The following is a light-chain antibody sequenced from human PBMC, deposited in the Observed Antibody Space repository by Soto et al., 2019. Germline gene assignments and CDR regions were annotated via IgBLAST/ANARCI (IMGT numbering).Light chain of an antibody. J-gene: IGKJ1*01. V-gene: IGKV3D-20*01. CDR1: QSVSSGY. Sequence: EIVLTQTPATLSLSPGERATLSCGASQSVSSGYIAWYQQKPGLAPRLLIFDASRRATGIPDRFSGSGSGTDITLTISRLEPEDFALYYCQRYGTSPQTFGQGTKVEIK. CDR3: QRYGTSPQT. CDR2: DAS.